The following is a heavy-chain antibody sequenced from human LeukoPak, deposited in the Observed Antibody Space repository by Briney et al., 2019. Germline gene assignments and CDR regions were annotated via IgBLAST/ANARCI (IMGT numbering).Heavy chain of an antibody. D-gene: IGHD2-8*01. CDR1: GLSFSSYC. CDR2: IWYDGSNK. V-gene: IGHV3-33*01. J-gene: IGHJ4*02. Sequence: PGRSLRLSRAPAGLSFSSYCTLWVRQAPSKGLEWVAVIWYDGSNKYYADSVKGRFTISRDNSNNTLYLQMNSLRVEDTAVYYCALILYDSINCWGQGTLVTVSS. CDR3: ALILYDSINC.